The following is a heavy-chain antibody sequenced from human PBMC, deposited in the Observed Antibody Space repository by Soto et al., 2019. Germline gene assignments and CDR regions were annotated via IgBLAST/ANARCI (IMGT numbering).Heavy chain of an antibody. CDR2: MNPNSGNT. J-gene: IGHJ5*02. D-gene: IGHD6-13*01. V-gene: IGHV1-8*01. Sequence: ASVKVSCKASGYTFTSYDINWVRQATGQGLEWMGWMNPNSGNTGYAQKFQGRVTMTRNTSISTAYMELSSLRSEDTAVYYCARGGIAAAGTWFDPWGQGTLVTVSS. CDR3: ARGGIAAAGTWFDP. CDR1: GYTFTSYD.